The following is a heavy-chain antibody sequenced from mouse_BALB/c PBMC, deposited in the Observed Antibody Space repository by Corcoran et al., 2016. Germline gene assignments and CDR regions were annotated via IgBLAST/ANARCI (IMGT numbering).Heavy chain of an antibody. CDR3: ATTVVDY. V-gene: IGHV1-77*01. J-gene: IGHJ2*01. CDR1: GYTFTGYY. Sequence: QVQLQQSGAELARPGASLKLSCRASGYTFTGYYINWVKQRTGQGLEWIGEIYPGSGNTYYNEKFKGKATLTADKSSSTAYMQLSSLTSEDSAVYFCATTVVDYWGQGTTLTVSS. D-gene: IGHD1-1*01. CDR2: IYPGSGNT.